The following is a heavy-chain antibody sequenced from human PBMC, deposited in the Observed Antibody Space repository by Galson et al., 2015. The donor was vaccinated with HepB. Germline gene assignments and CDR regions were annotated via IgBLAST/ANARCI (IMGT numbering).Heavy chain of an antibody. V-gene: IGHV3-7*03. D-gene: IGHD5-18*01. J-gene: IGHJ6*03. Sequence: SLRLSCAASGFTFSSYWMSWVRQAPGKGLEWVANIKQDGSEKYYVDSVKGRFTISRDNAKNSLYLQMNSLRAEDTAVYYCARGHHQGFNTAMVMTHIYYYYMDVWGKGTTVTVSS. CDR3: ARGHHQGFNTAMVMTHIYYYYMDV. CDR2: IKQDGSEK. CDR1: GFTFSSYW.